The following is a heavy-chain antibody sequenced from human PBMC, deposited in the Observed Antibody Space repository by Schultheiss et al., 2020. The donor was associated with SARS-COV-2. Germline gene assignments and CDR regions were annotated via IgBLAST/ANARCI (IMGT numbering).Heavy chain of an antibody. CDR3: ARGPTDGMDV. Sequence: SQTLSLTCAVYGGSFSGYYWSWIRQPPGKGLEWIGEINHSGSTNYNPSLKSRVTISVDTSKNQFSLKLSSVTAADTAVYYCARGPTDGMDVWGQGTTVTV. CDR1: GGSFSGYY. J-gene: IGHJ6*02. V-gene: IGHV4-34*01. CDR2: INHSGST.